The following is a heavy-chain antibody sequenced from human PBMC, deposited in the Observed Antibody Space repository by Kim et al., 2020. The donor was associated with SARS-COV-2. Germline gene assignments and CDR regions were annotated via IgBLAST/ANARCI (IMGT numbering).Heavy chain of an antibody. V-gene: IGHV3-9*01. CDR3: AKGAYYYESSGPSGY. J-gene: IGHJ4*02. D-gene: IGHD3-22*01. Sequence: TVKGRFTISRDNAKNSLYLQMNSLSAEDTTLYYCAKGAYYYESSGPSGYWGQGTLVTVSA.